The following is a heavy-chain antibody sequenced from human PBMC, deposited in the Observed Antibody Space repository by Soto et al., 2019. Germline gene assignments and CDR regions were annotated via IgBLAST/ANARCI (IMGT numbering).Heavy chain of an antibody. CDR1: GFTFSSHG. CDR2: ISYDGSNK. V-gene: IGHV3-30*18. Sequence: GGSLRLSCAASGFTFSSHGMHWVRQAPGKGLEWVAVISYDGSNKYYADSVKGRFTISRDNSKNTLYLQVNSLRAEDTAVYYCAKPLHTGYCSGDTCYFHYYYYGMDVWGQGTTVTVSS. CDR3: AKPLHTGYCSGDTCYFHYYYYGMDV. D-gene: IGHD2-15*01. J-gene: IGHJ6*02.